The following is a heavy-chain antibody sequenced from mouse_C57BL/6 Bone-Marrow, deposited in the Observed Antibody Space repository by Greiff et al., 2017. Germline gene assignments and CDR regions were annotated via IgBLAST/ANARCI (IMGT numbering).Heavy chain of an antibody. V-gene: IGHV1-55*01. D-gene: IGHD1-1*01. CDR2: IYPGSGST. J-gene: IGHJ1*03. Sequence: QAQLQQSGAELVKPGASVKMSCKASGYTFTSYWITWVKQRPGQGLEWIGDIYPGSGSTNYNEKLKSKATLTVDTSSSTAYMQLSSLTSEDSAVYYCASYYYGSSSFDVWGTVTTVTVSS. CDR3: ASYYYGSSSFDV. CDR1: GYTFTSYW.